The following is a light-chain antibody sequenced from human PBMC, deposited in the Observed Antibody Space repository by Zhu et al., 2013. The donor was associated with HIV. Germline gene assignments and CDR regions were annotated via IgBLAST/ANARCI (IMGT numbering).Light chain of an antibody. J-gene: IGKJ2*01. CDR2: DVS. V-gene: IGKV3-20*01. Sequence: IVLTQSPATLSLSPGERATLSCRASQSVSSSYLAWYQQRPGQSPRLLIYDVSTRATGIPDRFSGSGSGTDFTLTINSLQPEDFAMYYCQQYDSYPYTFGQGTKLEIK. CDR1: QSVSSSY. CDR3: QQYDSYPYT.